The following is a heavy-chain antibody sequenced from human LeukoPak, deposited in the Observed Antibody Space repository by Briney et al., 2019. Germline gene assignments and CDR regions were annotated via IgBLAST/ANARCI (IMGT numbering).Heavy chain of an antibody. CDR1: GFTFDDYG. Sequence: GGSLRLSCAASGFTFDDYGMSWVRQAPGKGLEWVSGINWNGGSTGYADSVKGRFTISRDNAKNSLYLQMNSLRAEDTALYYCARGASSGYYYVAYFDYWGQGTLVTVSS. CDR2: INWNGGST. D-gene: IGHD3-22*01. CDR3: ARGASSGYYYVAYFDY. J-gene: IGHJ4*02. V-gene: IGHV3-20*04.